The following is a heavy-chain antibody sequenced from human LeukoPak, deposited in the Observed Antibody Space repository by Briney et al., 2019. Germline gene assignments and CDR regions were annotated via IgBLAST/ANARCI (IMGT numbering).Heavy chain of an antibody. Sequence: GESLKSSWKGSGYSFTYYCIGWVRQMPGKGLEWMGIIYPGDSDTRYRPSFQGQVTISVDKSISTAYLQWSSLKASDTAMYYCARQDGNSKYYFDYWGQGTLVSAST. CDR3: ARQDGNSKYYFDY. CDR2: IYPGDSDT. V-gene: IGHV5-51*01. J-gene: IGHJ4*02. D-gene: IGHD1-1*01. CDR1: GYSFTYYC.